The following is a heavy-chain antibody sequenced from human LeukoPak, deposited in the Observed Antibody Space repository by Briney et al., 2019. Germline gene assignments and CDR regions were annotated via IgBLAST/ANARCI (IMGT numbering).Heavy chain of an antibody. V-gene: IGHV3-23*01. CDR3: ERYTSGYPSNFDY. Sequence: GGSLRLSCAASAFTFSRYYMSWVRQAPGKGLEWVSAITDSGGSTYYADAVKGRFTISRDNSKSKLYLQMNSLRAEDTALYYCERYTSGYPSNFDYWGQGTLVTVSS. CDR2: ITDSGGST. J-gene: IGHJ4*02. CDR1: AFTFSRYY. D-gene: IGHD3-22*01.